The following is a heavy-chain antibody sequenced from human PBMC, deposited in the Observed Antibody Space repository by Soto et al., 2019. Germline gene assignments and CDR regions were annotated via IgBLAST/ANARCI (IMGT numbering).Heavy chain of an antibody. CDR3: ARDKGTTHYHSSGYSGPNWFDT. V-gene: IGHV4-59*01. D-gene: IGHD3-22*01. Sequence: SETLSLTCTVSGGSISSYYWSWIRQPPGKGLEWIGYIYYSGSTNYNPSLKSRVTISVDTSKNQFSLKLSSVTAADTAVYYCARDKGTTHYHSSGYSGPNWFDTWGQGTLVTVSS. CDR2: IYYSGST. CDR1: GGSISSYY. J-gene: IGHJ5*02.